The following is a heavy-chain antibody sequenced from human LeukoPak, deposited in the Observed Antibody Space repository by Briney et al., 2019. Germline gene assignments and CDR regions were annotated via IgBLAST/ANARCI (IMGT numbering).Heavy chain of an antibody. V-gene: IGHV1-69*04. J-gene: IGHJ4*02. Sequence: GASVKVSCKSSGGTFSSYAISWVRQAPGQGLEWMGRIIPILGIANYAQKFQGRVTITADKSTSTAYMELSSLRSEDTAWYYCARVGITMVRGVITRGYYFDYWGQGTLVTVSS. D-gene: IGHD3-10*01. CDR2: IIPILGIA. CDR1: GGTFSSYA. CDR3: ARVGITMVRGVITRGYYFDY.